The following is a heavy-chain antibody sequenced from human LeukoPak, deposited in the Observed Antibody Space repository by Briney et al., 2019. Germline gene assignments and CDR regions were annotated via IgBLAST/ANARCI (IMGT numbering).Heavy chain of an antibody. CDR1: GVSISSSNSY. J-gene: IGHJ4*02. CDR2: IYYSGNT. Sequence: SETLSLTCTVSGVSISSSNSYWGWIRQPPGKGLEWIGSIYYSGNTYYNASLKSQVSISIDTSKNQFSLRLSSVTAADTAVYYCARVPTVTFFDYWGQGTLVTVSS. CDR3: ARVPTVTFFDY. D-gene: IGHD4-17*01. V-gene: IGHV4-39*07.